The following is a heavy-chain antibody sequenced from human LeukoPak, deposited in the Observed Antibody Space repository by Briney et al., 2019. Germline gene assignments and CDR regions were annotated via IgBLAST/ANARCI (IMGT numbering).Heavy chain of an antibody. CDR1: GFTFSDYY. V-gene: IGHV3-11*01. CDR3: ARDSVAVAGMNWFDP. Sequence: GGSLRLSCAASGFTFSDYYMSWIRQAPGKELEWVSYISSSGSTIYYADSVKGRFTISRDNAKNSLYLQMNSLRAEDTAVYYCARDSVAVAGMNWFDPWGQGTLVTVSS. J-gene: IGHJ5*02. CDR2: ISSSGSTI. D-gene: IGHD6-19*01.